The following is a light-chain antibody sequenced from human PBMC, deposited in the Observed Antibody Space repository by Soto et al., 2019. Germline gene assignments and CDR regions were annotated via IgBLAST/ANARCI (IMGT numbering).Light chain of an antibody. Sequence: QSALTQPASVSGSPGQSITIYCTGTSSDIGSYNYVSWYQQHPGQAPKLMIYDVTNRPSGVSNRFSGSKSGNTASLTISGLQAEDEADYYCSSPRSSSFYVFGTGTKLTVL. V-gene: IGLV2-14*03. CDR1: SSDIGSYNY. CDR2: DVT. J-gene: IGLJ1*01. CDR3: SSPRSSSFYV.